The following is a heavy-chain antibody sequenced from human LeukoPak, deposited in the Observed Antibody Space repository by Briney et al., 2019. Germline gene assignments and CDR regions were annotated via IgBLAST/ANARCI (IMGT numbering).Heavy chain of an antibody. Sequence: PSETLSLTCTVSGGSISSSSYYWGWIRQPPGKGLEWIGRIYTSGSTNYNPSLKSRVTISVDTSKNQFSLKLSSVTAADTAVYYCARAPAYYYDSSGSTYYYYYYMDVWGKGTTVTISS. CDR1: GGSISSSSYY. J-gene: IGHJ6*03. V-gene: IGHV4-39*07. CDR2: IYTSGST. D-gene: IGHD3-22*01. CDR3: ARAPAYYYDSSGSTYYYYYYMDV.